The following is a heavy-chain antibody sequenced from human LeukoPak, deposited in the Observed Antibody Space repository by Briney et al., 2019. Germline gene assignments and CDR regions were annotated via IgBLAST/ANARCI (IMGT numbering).Heavy chain of an antibody. D-gene: IGHD2-2*02. CDR1: GYTFTGYY. CDR2: INPNSGGT. Sequence: ASVKVSCKASGYTFTGYYMHWVRQAPGQGLEWMGWINPNSGGTNYAQKFQGRVTMTRDTSISTAYMELSRLRSDDTAVYYCARAKGGVPAAIQPFDYWGQGTLVTVSS. V-gene: IGHV1-2*02. J-gene: IGHJ4*02. CDR3: ARAKGGVPAAIQPFDY.